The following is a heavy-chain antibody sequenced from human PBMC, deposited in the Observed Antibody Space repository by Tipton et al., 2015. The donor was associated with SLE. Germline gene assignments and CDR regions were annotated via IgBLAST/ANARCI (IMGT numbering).Heavy chain of an antibody. Sequence: TLSLTCTVSGGSISSGSYYWSWIRQPAGKGLEWIGRIYTSGSTNYNPSLKSRVTISVDTSKNQFSLKLSSVAAADTAVYYCARFPEDAFDIWGQGTMVTVSS. CDR3: ARFPEDAFDI. CDR2: IYTSGST. J-gene: IGHJ3*02. V-gene: IGHV4-61*02. CDR1: GGSISSGSYY.